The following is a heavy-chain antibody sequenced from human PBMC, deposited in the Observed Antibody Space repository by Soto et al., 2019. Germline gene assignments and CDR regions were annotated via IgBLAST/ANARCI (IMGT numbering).Heavy chain of an antibody. Sequence: GGSLRLSCAVSGFTFSSYAMSWVRQAPGKGLEWVSAISGSGGSTYYADSVKGRFTISRDNSKNTLYLQMNSLRAEDTAVYYCAKDQDVATTSLTRHFDYWGQGTLVTVSS. J-gene: IGHJ4*02. CDR1: GFTFSSYA. CDR2: ISGSGGST. D-gene: IGHD5-12*01. V-gene: IGHV3-23*01. CDR3: AKDQDVATTSLTRHFDY.